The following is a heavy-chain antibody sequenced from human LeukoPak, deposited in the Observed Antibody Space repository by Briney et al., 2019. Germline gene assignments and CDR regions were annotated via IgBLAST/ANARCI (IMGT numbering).Heavy chain of an antibody. V-gene: IGHV4-4*07. D-gene: IGHD2-2*01. Sequence: PSDTLSLTCTVSGGSINSPYWTWIRQPAGKGLEWIGRFYASGSTNYNPSLQSRVTISVDTSKNQFSLKLTSVTAADTAVYYCALGNCPTTSCYPGVAFDIWGQGTMVTVSS. CDR3: ALGNCPTTSCYPGVAFDI. CDR2: FYASGST. CDR1: GGSINSPY. J-gene: IGHJ3*02.